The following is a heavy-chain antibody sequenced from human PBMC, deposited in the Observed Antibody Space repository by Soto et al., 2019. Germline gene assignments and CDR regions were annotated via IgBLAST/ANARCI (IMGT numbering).Heavy chain of an antibody. CDR3: STWCRNSWYTGFF. Sequence: QVQLVQSGAEVRKPGASVKVSCKTSGYTFTDYDINWVRQAPGQGLEWVGRMNPNSGRTDYAQKLEGKVTMTRDISISTAYMELSSMGYEGTAVYFCSTWCRNSWYTGFFWGQGTLVIVSS. CDR2: MNPNSGRT. D-gene: IGHD6-13*01. J-gene: IGHJ4*02. V-gene: IGHV1-8*02. CDR1: GYTFTDYD.